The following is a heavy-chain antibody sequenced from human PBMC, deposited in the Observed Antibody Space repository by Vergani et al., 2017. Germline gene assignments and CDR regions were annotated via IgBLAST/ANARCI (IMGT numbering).Heavy chain of an antibody. D-gene: IGHD6-19*01. Sequence: QVQLVQSGAEVKKPGASVKVSCKASGYTFTSDDINWVRQATGQGLEWMGWMNPISGNTGYAQNLQGRLTITRDTSVNTAYMELSSLTSEDMAVYYCVRDQAAVAGTSYYYYGMDVWGQGTTVTVSS. J-gene: IGHJ6*02. CDR1: GYTFTSDD. V-gene: IGHV1-8*03. CDR3: VRDQAAVAGTSYYYYGMDV. CDR2: MNPISGNT.